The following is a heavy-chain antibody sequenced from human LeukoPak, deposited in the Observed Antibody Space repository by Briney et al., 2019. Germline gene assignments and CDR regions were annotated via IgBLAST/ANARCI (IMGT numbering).Heavy chain of an antibody. CDR1: GYTFTGYY. CDR2: INPNSGGT. Sequence: ASVKVSCKASGYTFTGYYMHWVRQAPGQGLEWMGRINPNSGGTNYAQKFQGRVTMTRDTSISTAYMELSRLRSDDTAVYYCAREGKDCSSTSCYGAFDIWGQGTMVTVSS. CDR3: AREGKDCSSTSCYGAFDI. V-gene: IGHV1-2*02. J-gene: IGHJ3*02. D-gene: IGHD2-2*01.